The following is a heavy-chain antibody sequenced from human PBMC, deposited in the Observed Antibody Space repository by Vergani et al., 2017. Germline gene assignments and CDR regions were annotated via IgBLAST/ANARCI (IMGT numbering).Heavy chain of an antibody. J-gene: IGHJ6*03. Sequence: EVQLVESGGGLVKPGGSLRLSCAASGFTFSSYSMNWVRQAPGKGLEWVSSISSSSSYIYYADSVKGRFTISRDNAKNSLYLQMNSLRAEDTAVYYCARKGPHSGYDTTYYYMDVWGKGTTVTVSS. CDR3: ARKGPHSGYDTTYYYMDV. D-gene: IGHD5-12*01. CDR1: GFTFSSYS. V-gene: IGHV3-21*01. CDR2: ISSSSSYI.